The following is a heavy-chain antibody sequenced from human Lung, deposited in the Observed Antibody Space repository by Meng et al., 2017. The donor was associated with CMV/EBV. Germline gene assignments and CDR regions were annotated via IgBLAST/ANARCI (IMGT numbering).Heavy chain of an antibody. V-gene: IGHV3-23*01. J-gene: IGHJ4*02. CDR2: MSGSGSMM. CDR1: GFIFSNYA. Sequence: GEXXKISCAASGFIFSNYAMSWVRQAPGKGLEWISFMSGSGSMMFYVDSVRGRFTMSRDSSKNKMYLQMNSLRAEDTAVYYCAKKGGDGALHYFDYWGQGXLVTVSS. CDR3: AKKGGDGALHYFDY. D-gene: IGHD3-16*01.